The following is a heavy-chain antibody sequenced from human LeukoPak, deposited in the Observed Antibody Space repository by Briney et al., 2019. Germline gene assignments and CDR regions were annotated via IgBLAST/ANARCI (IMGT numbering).Heavy chain of an antibody. Sequence: SQTLSLTCAISGDSVSSNSAAWNWIRQSPSRGLEGLGRTYYRSKWYNDYAVSVKSRITINPDTSKNQFSLQLNSVTPEDTAVYYCARGRYSGYDWGFDYFDYWGQGTLVTVSS. CDR3: ARGRYSGYDWGFDYFDY. CDR2: TYYRSKWYN. J-gene: IGHJ4*02. CDR1: GDSVSSNSAA. V-gene: IGHV6-1*01. D-gene: IGHD5-12*01.